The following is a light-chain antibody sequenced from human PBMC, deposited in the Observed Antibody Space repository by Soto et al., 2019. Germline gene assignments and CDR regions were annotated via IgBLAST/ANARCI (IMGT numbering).Light chain of an antibody. J-gene: IGKJ4*01. CDR3: QQYNNWPLT. Sequence: EIVMTQSPATLFVSPGERATLSCRASQSLYNNLAWYQQKPGQAPRLLIYGASARATGIPARFSGSGSGTEFTLTISSLQSEDFAVYYCQQYNNWPLTFGGGTKVEIK. CDR1: QSLYNN. CDR2: GAS. V-gene: IGKV3-15*01.